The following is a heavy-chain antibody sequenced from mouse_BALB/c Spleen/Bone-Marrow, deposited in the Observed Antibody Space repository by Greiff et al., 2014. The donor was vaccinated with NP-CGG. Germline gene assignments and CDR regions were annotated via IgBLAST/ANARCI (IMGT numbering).Heavy chain of an antibody. Sequence: EVQVVESGGGLVKPGGSLKLSCAASGFTFSDYYMYWVRQTPEKRLEWVATISDGGGYTYYPDSVKGRFTISRDIAKNNLYLQMSSLKSEDTAMYYCARDRGVQGYAMDYWGQGTSVTVSS. CDR3: ARDRGVQGYAMDY. CDR2: ISDGGGYT. CDR1: GFTFSDYY. D-gene: IGHD2-14*01. V-gene: IGHV5-4*02. J-gene: IGHJ4*01.